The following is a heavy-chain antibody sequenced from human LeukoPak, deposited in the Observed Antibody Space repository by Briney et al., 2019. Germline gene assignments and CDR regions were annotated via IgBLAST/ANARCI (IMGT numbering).Heavy chain of an antibody. Sequence: ASVKVSCKASGYTFTGYYMHWVRQAPGQGLEWMGWINGNSGGTNYAQKVQGRVTMTRDTSISTAYMELSRLRSDDTAVYYCARTVRYREAYYYHYYMDVWGKGTTVTVSS. J-gene: IGHJ6*03. CDR3: ARTVRYREAYYYHYYMDV. D-gene: IGHD5-18*01. CDR1: GYTFTGYY. V-gene: IGHV1-2*02. CDR2: INGNSGGT.